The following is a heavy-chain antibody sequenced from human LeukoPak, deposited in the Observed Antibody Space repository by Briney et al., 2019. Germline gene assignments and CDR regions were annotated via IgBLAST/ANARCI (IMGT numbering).Heavy chain of an antibody. CDR1: GGTVSSYA. D-gene: IGHD4-17*01. CDR2: IIPIFGTA. Sequence: SVKVSCKASGGTVSSYAISWVRQAPGQGLEWMGGIIPIFGTANYAQKFQGRVTITADKSTSTAYMELSSLRSEDTAVYYCASSDYGDYIWFDPWGQGTLVTVSS. J-gene: IGHJ5*02. CDR3: ASSDYGDYIWFDP. V-gene: IGHV1-69*06.